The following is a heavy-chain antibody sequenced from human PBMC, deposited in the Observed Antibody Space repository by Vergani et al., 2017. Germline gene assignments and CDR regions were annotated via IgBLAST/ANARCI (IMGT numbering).Heavy chain of an antibody. D-gene: IGHD6-6*01. Sequence: EVQLLESGGGLVQPGGSLRLSCAASGFTFSSYAMSWVRPAPGKGLEWVSAISGSGGSTDYADSVKGRFTISRDNSKNTVYLQMNRLRAEDTAVYYCAKRVEYSSSSAYFDYWGQGTLVSVSS. CDR3: AKRVEYSSSSAYFDY. J-gene: IGHJ4*02. CDR1: GFTFSSYA. CDR2: ISGSGGST. V-gene: IGHV3-23*01.